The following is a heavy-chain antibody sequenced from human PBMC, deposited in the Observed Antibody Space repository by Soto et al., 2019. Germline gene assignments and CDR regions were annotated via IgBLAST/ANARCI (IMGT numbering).Heavy chain of an antibody. CDR2: IYKSATT. V-gene: IGHV4-30-4*01. CDR1: GDSISNLDYF. CDR3: ARGRYCLTGRCFPNWFDS. J-gene: IGHJ5*01. D-gene: IGHD7-27*01. Sequence: ASETLSLTCSVSGDSISNLDYFWAWIRQPPGQALEYIGYIYKSATTYYNPSFESRVAISVDTSKSQFSLNVTSVTAADTAVYFCARGRYCLTGRCFPNWFDSWGQGALVTVSS.